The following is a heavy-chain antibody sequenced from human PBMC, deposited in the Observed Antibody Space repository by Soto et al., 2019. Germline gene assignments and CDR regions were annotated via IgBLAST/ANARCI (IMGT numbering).Heavy chain of an antibody. CDR2: IYYSGST. J-gene: IGHJ4*02. CDR3: ARHRYYYGSGSSKYYFDY. CDR1: GGSISSYY. V-gene: IGHV4-59*08. D-gene: IGHD3-10*01. Sequence: SETLSLTCTVSGGSISSYYWSWIRQPPGKGLEWIGYIYYSGSTNYNPSLKSRVTISVDTSKNQFSLKLSSVTAADTAVYYCARHRYYYGSGSSKYYFDYWGQGTLVTVSS.